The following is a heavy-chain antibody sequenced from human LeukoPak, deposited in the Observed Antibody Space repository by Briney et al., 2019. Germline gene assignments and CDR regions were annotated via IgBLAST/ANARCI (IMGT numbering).Heavy chain of an antibody. D-gene: IGHD3-22*01. CDR2: FYRSGSI. J-gene: IGHJ4*02. CDR1: GHSIRSGYY. V-gene: IGHV4-38-2*02. CDR3: ARDTHYYDSSGYYYVRYFDY. Sequence: PSETLSLTCSVSGHSIRSGYYWGWIRQPPGKGLEWIGSFYRSGSIYYNPSLKSRVTISLDTSKNQFSLKLSSVTAADTAVCYCARDTHYYDSSGYYYVRYFDYWGQGTLVTVSS.